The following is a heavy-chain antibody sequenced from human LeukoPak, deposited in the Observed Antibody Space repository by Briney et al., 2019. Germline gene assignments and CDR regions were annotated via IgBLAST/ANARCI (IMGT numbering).Heavy chain of an antibody. CDR2: INPSGGST. D-gene: IGHD1-1*01. J-gene: IGHJ5*02. CDR1: GYTFTSYY. V-gene: IGHV1-46*01. CDR3: ARAPERLGWFDP. Sequence: ASVKVSCKASGYTFTSYYMHWVRLAPGQGLEWMGIINPSGGSTSYAQKFQGRVTMTRDTSTSTVYMELSSLRSEDTAVYYCARAPERLGWFDPWGQGTLVTVSS.